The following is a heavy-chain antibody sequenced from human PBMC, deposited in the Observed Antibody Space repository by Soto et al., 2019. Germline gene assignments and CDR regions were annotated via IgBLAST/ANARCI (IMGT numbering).Heavy chain of an antibody. CDR3: AREATSGATRGFWIDN. CDR1: GFTFSSYW. Sequence: LRLSCTASGFTFSSYWMHWVRQAPGKGLEWVSRIKSDGSWALYADSVKGRFTISRDNSKNTLYLQMDNLRVEDTAMYSCAREATSGATRGFWIDNWGQGTVVTVSS. D-gene: IGHD3-3*01. J-gene: IGHJ4*02. CDR2: IKSDGSWA. V-gene: IGHV3-74*01.